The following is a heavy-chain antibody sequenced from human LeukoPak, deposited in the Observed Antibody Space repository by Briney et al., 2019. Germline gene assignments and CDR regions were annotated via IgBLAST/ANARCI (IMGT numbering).Heavy chain of an antibody. CDR1: GGSFSGYY. CDR3: ATPSQGYYYYGMDV. V-gene: IGHV4-34*01. Sequence: SETLSLTCAVYGGSFSGYYWSWIRQPPGKGLEWIGEINHSGSTNYNPSLKSRVTLSVDTSKNQFSLKLSSVTAADTAVYYCATPSQGYYYYGMDVWGQGTTVTVSS. J-gene: IGHJ6*02. CDR2: INHSGST.